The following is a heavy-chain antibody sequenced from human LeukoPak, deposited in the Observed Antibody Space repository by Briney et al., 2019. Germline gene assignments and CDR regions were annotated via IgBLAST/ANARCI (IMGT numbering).Heavy chain of an antibody. V-gene: IGHV4-31*03. CDR3: VADSIAGFDI. D-gene: IGHD6-13*01. CDR1: GGSISSGGYY. J-gene: IGHJ3*02. CDR2: IYYSGST. Sequence: SQTLSLTCTVSGGSISSGGYYWSWIRQHPGKGLEWIGYIYYSGSTYYNPSLKSRVTISVDTSKNQFSLKLSSVTAADTAVYYCVADSIAGFDIWGRGTMVTVSS.